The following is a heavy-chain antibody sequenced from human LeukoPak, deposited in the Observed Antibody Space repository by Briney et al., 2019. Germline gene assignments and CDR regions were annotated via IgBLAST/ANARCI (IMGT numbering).Heavy chain of an antibody. CDR3: ARDEQQLSFDY. Sequence: PGGSLRLSCAASGCTVSSNYMSWVRQAPGKGLEWVSVIYSGGSTYYADSVKGRFTISRDNSKNTLYLQMNSLRAEDTAVYYCARDEQQLSFDYWGQGTLVTVSS. CDR1: GCTVSSNY. V-gene: IGHV3-66*01. D-gene: IGHD6-13*01. CDR2: IYSGGST. J-gene: IGHJ4*02.